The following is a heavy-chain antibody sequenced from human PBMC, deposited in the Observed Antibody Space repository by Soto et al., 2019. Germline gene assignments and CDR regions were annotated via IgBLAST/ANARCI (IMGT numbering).Heavy chain of an antibody. J-gene: IGHJ5*02. Sequence: SVKVSCKASGGTFSSYAISWVRQAPGQGLEWMGGIIPIFGTANYAQKFQGRVTITADKSTSTAYMELSSLRSEDTAVYYCARGGYSYGYIRNNWFDPWGHGTLVTVSS. V-gene: IGHV1-69*06. CDR2: IIPIFGTA. CDR3: ARGGYSYGYIRNNWFDP. CDR1: GGTFSSYA. D-gene: IGHD5-18*01.